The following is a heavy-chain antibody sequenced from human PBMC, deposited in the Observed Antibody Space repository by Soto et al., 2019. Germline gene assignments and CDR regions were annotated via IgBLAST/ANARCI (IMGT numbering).Heavy chain of an antibody. Sequence: QVQQVQSGAEVKKPGASVKVSCKASGYTFRDHDINWVQQASGQGPEWLGWMNPNSGDTGYAQNFQGRVTMTRDTSKRTAYMELSSLRSEDTAVYYCARVGGNWNDDYFDYWGQGTLVTVSS. CDR3: ARVGGNWNDDYFDY. CDR1: GYTFRDHD. J-gene: IGHJ4*02. D-gene: IGHD1-1*01. CDR2: MNPNSGDT. V-gene: IGHV1-8*01.